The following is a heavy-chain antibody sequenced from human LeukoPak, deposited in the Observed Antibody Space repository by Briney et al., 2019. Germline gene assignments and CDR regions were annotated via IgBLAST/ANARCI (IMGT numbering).Heavy chain of an antibody. CDR2: IIPILGIA. Sequence: SVKVSCKASGGTFSSYTISWVRQAPGQGLEWMGRIIPILGIANYAQKFQGRVTITADKSTSTAYMELSSLRSEDTAVYYCAREVSVVPAAVGAFDIWAKGQWSPSLQ. CDR3: AREVSVVPAAVGAFDI. J-gene: IGHJ3*02. D-gene: IGHD2-2*01. V-gene: IGHV1-69*04. CDR1: GGTFSSYT.